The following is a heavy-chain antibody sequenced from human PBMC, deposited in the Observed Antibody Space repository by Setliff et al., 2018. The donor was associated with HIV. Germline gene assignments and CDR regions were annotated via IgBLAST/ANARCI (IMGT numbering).Heavy chain of an antibody. J-gene: IGHJ3*02. CDR2: IYYSGST. Sequence: PSETLSLTCTVSGGSIRSGGYYWSWIRQHPGKGLEWIGYIYYSGSTYYNPSLKSRATISVDTSKNQFSLKLSSVAAADTAVYYCARREDDSTGLGAFDIWGQGTMVTVSS. D-gene: IGHD3-22*01. CDR3: ARREDDSTGLGAFDI. CDR1: GGSIRSGGYY. V-gene: IGHV4-31*03.